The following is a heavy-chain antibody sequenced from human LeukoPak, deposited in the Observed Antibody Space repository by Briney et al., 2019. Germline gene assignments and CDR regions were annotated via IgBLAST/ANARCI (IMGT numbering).Heavy chain of an antibody. CDR3: SGENSFDY. D-gene: IGHD1-7*01. CDR1: GFSFSTYW. V-gene: IGHV3-7*05. Sequence: GGSLRLSCAASGFSFSTYWMSWVRQAPGKGLEWVANIKQDGSEKYYVDSVKGRFTISRDNAKNSLFLQMNSLRAEDTALYYCSGENSFDYWGQGTLVTVSS. CDR2: IKQDGSEK. J-gene: IGHJ4*02.